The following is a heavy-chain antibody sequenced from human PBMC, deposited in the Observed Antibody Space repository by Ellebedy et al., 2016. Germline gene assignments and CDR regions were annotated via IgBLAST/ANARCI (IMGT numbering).Heavy chain of an antibody. CDR1: GGSISSGGYS. V-gene: IGHV4-30-2*01. CDR2: IYHSGST. Sequence: SETLSLXXAVSGGSISSGGYSWSWIRQPPGKGLEWIGYIYHSGSTYYNPPLKSRVTISVDRSKNQFSLKLSSVTAADTAVYYCARGGPGGMDVWGQGTTVTVSS. J-gene: IGHJ6*02. CDR3: ARGGPGGMDV.